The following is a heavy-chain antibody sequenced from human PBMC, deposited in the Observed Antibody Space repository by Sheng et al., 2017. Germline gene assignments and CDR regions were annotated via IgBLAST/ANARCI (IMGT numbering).Heavy chain of an antibody. CDR2: IYPGDSDT. CDR3: ARHGSELGYHTSYYYGMDV. J-gene: IGHJ6*02. Sequence: EVQLVQSGAEVKKPGESLKISCKGSGYSFTSYWIGWVRQMPGKGLEWMGIIYPGDSDTRYSPSFQGQVTISADKSISTAYLQWSSLKASDTAMYYCARHGSELGYHTSYYYGMDVWGQGTTVTVSS. D-gene: IGHD3-16*02. CDR1: GYSFTSYW. V-gene: IGHV5-51*01.